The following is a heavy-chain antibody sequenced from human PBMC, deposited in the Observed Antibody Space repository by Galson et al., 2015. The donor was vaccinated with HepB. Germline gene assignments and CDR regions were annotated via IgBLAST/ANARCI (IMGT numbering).Heavy chain of an antibody. CDR2: ISGDIGKT. CDR3: ARATGLWYDSSGGGSLLDF. CDR1: GYTFTNYG. D-gene: IGHD3-22*01. V-gene: IGHV1-18*04. Sequence: SVKVSCKASGYTFTNYGISWVRQAPGQGLEGMGWISGDIGKTNDAQKFQGRVTMTTDTSTTTDYLKLRTLRSDDTAVYYCARATGLWYDSSGGGSLLDFWGQETLVSVSS. J-gene: IGHJ4*02.